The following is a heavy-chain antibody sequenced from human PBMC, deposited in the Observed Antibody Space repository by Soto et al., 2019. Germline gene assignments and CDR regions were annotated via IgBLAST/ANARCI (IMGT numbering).Heavy chain of an antibody. D-gene: IGHD6-13*01. Sequence: GGSLRLSCAASGFTVSSNYMSWVRQAPGKGLEWVSVIYSGGSTYYADSVKGRFNISRHNSKNTLYLQMNSLRAEDTAVYYCARWPGSSWGFDYWGQGTLVTVSS. CDR2: IYSGGST. V-gene: IGHV3-53*04. CDR3: ARWPGSSWGFDY. J-gene: IGHJ4*02. CDR1: GFTVSSNY.